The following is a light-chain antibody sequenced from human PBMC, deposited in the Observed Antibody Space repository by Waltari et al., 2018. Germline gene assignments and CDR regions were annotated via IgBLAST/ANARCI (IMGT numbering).Light chain of an antibody. CDR3: QHYGTSSWT. Sequence: EIVLTPSPGTLSLSPGERATLSCRASQPIAGRYLAWFQQRPGQAPRLLIYGASHRATDIPDRFSGSGSGTDFTLTISRLEPEDFAVFYCQHYGTSSWTFGQGTNVEIK. CDR2: GAS. J-gene: IGKJ1*01. CDR1: QPIAGRY. V-gene: IGKV3-20*01.